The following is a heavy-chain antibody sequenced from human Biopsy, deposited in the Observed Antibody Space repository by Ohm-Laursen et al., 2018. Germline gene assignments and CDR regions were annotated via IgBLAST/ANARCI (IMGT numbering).Heavy chain of an antibody. D-gene: IGHD2-15*01. CDR2: ISWNSDNI. J-gene: IGHJ2*01. V-gene: IGHV3-9*01. Sequence: SLRLSCAASGFTFDDYALHWVRQAPGKGLEWVSGISWNSDNIGYADSVKGRFTISRDNAKNSLYLQMNSLRAGDTALYYCAKARVAIRYFDIWGRGTLVTVSS. CDR1: GFTFDDYA. CDR3: AKARVAIRYFDI.